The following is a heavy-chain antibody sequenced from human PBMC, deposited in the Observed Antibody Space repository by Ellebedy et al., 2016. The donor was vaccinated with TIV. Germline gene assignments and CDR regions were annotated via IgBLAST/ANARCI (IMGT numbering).Heavy chain of an antibody. V-gene: IGHV4-59*08. CDR2: IYYNGNT. CDR3: ARHFNSGTYPLDY. CDR1: GGSISNYY. J-gene: IGHJ4*02. Sequence: SETLSLXCTVSGGSISNYYWSRFRQPPGKRLEWIAYIYYNGNTNYNPSLKSRVTISVATSENQFSLRLTSVTAADTAVYYCARHFNSGTYPLDYWGPGTLVTVSS. D-gene: IGHD3-10*01.